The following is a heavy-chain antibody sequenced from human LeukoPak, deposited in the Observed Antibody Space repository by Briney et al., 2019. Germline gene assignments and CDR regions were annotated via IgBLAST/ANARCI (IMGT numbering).Heavy chain of an antibody. D-gene: IGHD4-17*01. CDR2: INGNGGRT. CDR3: GRDPNGDYIGAFDF. CDR1: GFTFSNYA. V-gene: IGHV3-23*01. Sequence: GGSLRLSCAASGFTFSNYAFVWVRQAPGKGLEWVSGINGNGGRTIHADSVKGRFTISRDNSRNTLYLQMNSLRADDTAIYYCGRDPNGDYIGAFDFWGQGTVVSVSS. J-gene: IGHJ3*01.